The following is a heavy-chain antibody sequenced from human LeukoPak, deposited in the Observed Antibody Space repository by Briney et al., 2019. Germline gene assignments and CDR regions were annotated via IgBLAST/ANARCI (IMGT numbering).Heavy chain of an antibody. CDR2: ITGYGAT. D-gene: IGHD6-13*01. CDR1: GFTFSNFA. V-gene: IGHV3-23*01. J-gene: IGHJ5*02. CDR3: AKGAAAGKVDWFDP. Sequence: GGSLRLSCAASGFTFSNFAMMWVRRAPGTGLQWVSTITGYGATSYADSVRGRFTIFRDTSMNTLFLQMNSLGAEDTAVYYCAKGAAAGKVDWFDPWGQGTLVTVSS.